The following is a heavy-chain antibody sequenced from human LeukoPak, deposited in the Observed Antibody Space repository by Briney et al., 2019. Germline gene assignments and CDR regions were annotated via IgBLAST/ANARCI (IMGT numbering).Heavy chain of an antibody. CDR3: AREDPIGFDP. CDR2: IRQEGGER. Sequence: PGGSLRLSCTGSGFSFNRYWMSWVRQAPGKGLEWVANIRQEGGERYYVDSVKGRFTISRDNAERSVYLQMNSLRAEDTAVYYCAREDPIGFDPWGQGTLVTVSS. J-gene: IGHJ5*02. V-gene: IGHV3-7*01. CDR1: GFSFNRYW.